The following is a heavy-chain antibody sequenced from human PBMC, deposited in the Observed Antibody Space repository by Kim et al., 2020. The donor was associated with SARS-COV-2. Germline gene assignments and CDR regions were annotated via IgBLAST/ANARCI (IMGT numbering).Heavy chain of an antibody. J-gene: IGHJ4*02. CDR3: AKEKGAANYFDS. Sequence: GGSLRLSREASGFKFDDYKMHWVRQRPGKALEWISVINWDGSLTVYSDSVKGRFTVSRDNTKSSLYLQLNSLKTDDTAQYYCAKEKGAANYFDSWGQGTLVTVSS. CDR1: GFKFDDYK. D-gene: IGHD5-18*01. V-gene: IGHV3-43*01. CDR2: INWDGSLT.